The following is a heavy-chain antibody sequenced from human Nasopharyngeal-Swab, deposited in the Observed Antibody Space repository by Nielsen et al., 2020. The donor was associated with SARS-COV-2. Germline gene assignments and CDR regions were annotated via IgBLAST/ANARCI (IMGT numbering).Heavy chain of an antibody. CDR1: GFTFRNYW. J-gene: IGHJ4*02. Sequence: GESLKISCAASGFTFRNYWMSWVRQAPGKGLEWVANIKQGGSEKHYVDSVKGRFTISRDDAKNSQSLQMNSLRVEDTAVYYCARGGDYRYYFDYWGQGTLVTVSS. D-gene: IGHD4-17*01. CDR2: IKQGGSEK. V-gene: IGHV3-7*01. CDR3: ARGGDYRYYFDY.